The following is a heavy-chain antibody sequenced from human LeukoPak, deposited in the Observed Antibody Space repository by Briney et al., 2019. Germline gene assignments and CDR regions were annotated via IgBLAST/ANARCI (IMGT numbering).Heavy chain of an antibody. CDR3: ARDVGYCSSTSCDHTRRDWFDP. D-gene: IGHD2-2*01. V-gene: IGHV3-7*01. CDR1: GFTFSSYW. J-gene: IGHJ5*02. Sequence: GGSLRLSCAASGFTFSSYWMTWVRQAPGKGLEWVANIKLDVSETYYVDSVRGRFTISRDNAKNSLYLQMNSLRAEDTAVYYCARDVGYCSSTSCDHTRRDWFDPWGQGTLVTVSS. CDR2: IKLDVSET.